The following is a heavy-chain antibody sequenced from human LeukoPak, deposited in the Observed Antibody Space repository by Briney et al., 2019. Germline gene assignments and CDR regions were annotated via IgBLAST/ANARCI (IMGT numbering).Heavy chain of an antibody. CDR1: GFNFRDYN. Sequence: GGSLRLSCVAYGFNFRDYNMNWVRQAPGKGLDWVSGISGTSSFMYYGDSVKGRFTVSRDNAKNSLYLQMESLRVEDTAVYYCARDLHYYGSGPWGQGTLVTVSS. V-gene: IGHV3-21*01. J-gene: IGHJ5*02. CDR2: ISGTSSFM. D-gene: IGHD3-10*01. CDR3: ARDLHYYGSGP.